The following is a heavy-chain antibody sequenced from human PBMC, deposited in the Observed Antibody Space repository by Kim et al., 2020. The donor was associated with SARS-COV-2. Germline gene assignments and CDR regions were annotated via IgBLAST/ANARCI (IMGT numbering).Heavy chain of an antibody. CDR1: GFTFDDYA. V-gene: IGHV3-9*01. CDR3: AKDLGSVAGLDY. CDR2: ISCNSGSI. D-gene: IGHD6-19*01. Sequence: GGSLRLSCAASGFTFDDYAMHWVRQAPGKGLEWVSGISCNSGSIGYADSVKGRFTISRDNAKNSLYLQMNSLRAEDTALYYCAKDLGSVAGLDYCGHGTLVTVS. J-gene: IGHJ4*01.